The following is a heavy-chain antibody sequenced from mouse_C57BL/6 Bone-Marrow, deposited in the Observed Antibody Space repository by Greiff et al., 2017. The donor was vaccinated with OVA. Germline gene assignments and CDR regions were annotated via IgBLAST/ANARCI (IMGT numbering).Heavy chain of an antibody. V-gene: IGHV1-84*01. CDR2: IYPGSGNT. CDR3: AREERFYYGSPWYFDV. J-gene: IGHJ1*03. CDR1: GYTFTDYY. Sequence: VQLVESGPELVKPGASVKISCKASGYTFTDYYINWVKQRPGQGLEWIGWIYPGSGNTKYNEKFKGKATLTVDTSSSTAYMQLSSLTSEDSAVYFCAREERFYYGSPWYFDVWAQGPRSPSPQ. D-gene: IGHD1-1*01.